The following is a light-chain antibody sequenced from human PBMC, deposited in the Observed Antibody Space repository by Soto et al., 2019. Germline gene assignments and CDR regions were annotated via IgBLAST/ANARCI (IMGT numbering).Light chain of an antibody. V-gene: IGLV2-8*01. J-gene: IGLJ2*01. CDR2: EVT. CDR1: SSDVGTYNY. Sequence: QSVLTQPPSASGSPGQSVTISCTGTSSDVGTYNYVSWYQQHPGKAPKLMIYEVTKRPSGIPYRFSGSKSGNSASLTVSGLRADDEGDYYCSSYTGTNKLVFGGGTKVTVL. CDR3: SSYTGTNKLV.